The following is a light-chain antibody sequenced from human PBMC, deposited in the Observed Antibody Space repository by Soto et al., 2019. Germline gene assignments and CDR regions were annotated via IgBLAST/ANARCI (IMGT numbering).Light chain of an antibody. CDR1: QSISSN. CDR2: DAS. V-gene: IGKV3-20*01. Sequence: EIVMTQFPATLSVSPGERATLSCRASQSISSNLAWYQQKPGQAPRLLIYDASNRATGIPDRFSGSGSGTDFTLTISRLEPEDFAVYYCQQYGSSPLTFGGGTKVDIK. J-gene: IGKJ4*01. CDR3: QQYGSSPLT.